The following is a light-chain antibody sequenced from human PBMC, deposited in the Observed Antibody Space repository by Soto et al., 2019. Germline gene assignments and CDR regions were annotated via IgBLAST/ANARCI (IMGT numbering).Light chain of an antibody. CDR1: QDISTW. CDR2: AAS. J-gene: IGKJ1*01. V-gene: IGKV1-27*01. Sequence: DIQMTQSPSSLSASVGDRVTITCRASQDISTWLAWYQQKPGKVPKLLIYAASTLQSGVPSWFSGSGSGTDFTLTISSLQPEDVATYYCQKYNSAPWKFGQGTKGDIK. CDR3: QKYNSAPWK.